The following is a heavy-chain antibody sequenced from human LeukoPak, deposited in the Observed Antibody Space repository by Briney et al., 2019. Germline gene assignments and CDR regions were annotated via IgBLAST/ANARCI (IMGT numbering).Heavy chain of an antibody. V-gene: IGHV3-11*06. D-gene: IGHD3-10*01. CDR2: ISSSSSYT. CDR3: AGDPYYYGSGRYYYGMDV. Sequence: PGGSLRLSCAASGFTFSDYYMSWIRQAPGKGLEWVSYISSSSSYTNYPDSVKGRFTISRDNAKNSLYLQMNSWRAEDTAGYYCAGDPYYYGSGRYYYGMDVWGKGTTVTVSS. J-gene: IGHJ6*04. CDR1: GFTFSDYY.